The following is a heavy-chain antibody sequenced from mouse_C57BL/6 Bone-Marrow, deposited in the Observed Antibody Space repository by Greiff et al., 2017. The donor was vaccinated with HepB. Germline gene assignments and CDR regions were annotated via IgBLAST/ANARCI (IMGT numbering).Heavy chain of an antibody. D-gene: IGHD1-1*01. CDR1: GYTFTDYN. Sequence: EVQLQQSGPELVKPGASVKIPCKASGYTFTDYNMDWVKQSHGKSLEWIGDINPNNGGTIYNQKFKGKATLTVDKYSSTAYMELRSLTSDDTAVYYCVRGPYYYGSPAWFAYWGQGTLVTVSA. CDR3: VRGPYYYGSPAWFAY. V-gene: IGHV1-18*01. CDR2: INPNNGGT. J-gene: IGHJ3*01.